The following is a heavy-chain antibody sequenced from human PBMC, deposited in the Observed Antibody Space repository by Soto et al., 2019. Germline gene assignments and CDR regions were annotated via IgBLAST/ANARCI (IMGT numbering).Heavy chain of an antibody. V-gene: IGHV4-39*01. CDR1: GGSISSSSYY. CDR2: IYYSGNT. D-gene: IGHD6-13*01. CDR3: ARRFPYSSNWDFDY. Sequence: SETLSLTCTVSGGSISSSSYYWGWIRQPPGKGLEWIGTIYYSGNTYYNPSLKSRVTISVDTSKNQFSLKLSSVTAADTAVYYCARRFPYSSNWDFDYWGQGTLVTVSS. J-gene: IGHJ4*02.